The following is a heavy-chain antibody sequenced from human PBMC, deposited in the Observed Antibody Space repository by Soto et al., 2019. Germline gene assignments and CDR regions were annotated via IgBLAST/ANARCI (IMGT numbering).Heavy chain of an antibody. J-gene: IGHJ6*02. CDR2: ISWDGGST. CDR1: GFTFDDYT. Sequence: GGSLRLSCAASGFTFDDYTMHWGRQAPGKGLEWVSLISWDGGSTYYADSVKGRFTISRDNSKNSLYLQMNSLRTEDTALYYCAKVDIAVAPWGMDVWGQGTPVTVSS. D-gene: IGHD6-19*01. CDR3: AKVDIAVAPWGMDV. V-gene: IGHV3-43*01.